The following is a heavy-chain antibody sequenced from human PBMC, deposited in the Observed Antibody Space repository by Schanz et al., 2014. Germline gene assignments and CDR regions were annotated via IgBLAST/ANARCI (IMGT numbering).Heavy chain of an antibody. CDR3: ARGFLASGGKTFDC. Sequence: QVHLVQSGSELKKPGASVKVSCKASGYTFTSNALNWVRQAPGQGPEWMGIIHPSGGSTNYAQQFLGRLTMTRDTSTNTVYMNLSSLTSADTAVYYCARGFLASGGKTFDCWGQGTLVTVSS. D-gene: IGHD1-26*01. V-gene: IGHV1-46*01. CDR1: GYTFTSNA. J-gene: IGHJ4*02. CDR2: IHPSGGST.